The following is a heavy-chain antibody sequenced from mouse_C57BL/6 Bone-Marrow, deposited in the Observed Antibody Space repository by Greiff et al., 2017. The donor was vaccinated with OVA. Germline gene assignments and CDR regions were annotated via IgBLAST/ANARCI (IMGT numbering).Heavy chain of an antibody. D-gene: IGHD1-1*01. Sequence: QVQLQQPGTELVKPGASVKLSCKASGYTFTSYWMHWVKQRPGKGLEWIGNINPSHGGTNYNEKFKSKATLTVDKSSSTAYMQLSSLTSEDSAVYYCASWAYYYGSSCNWDEAYWGQGTLVTVSA. J-gene: IGHJ3*01. CDR1: GYTFTSYW. CDR2: INPSHGGT. V-gene: IGHV1-53*01. CDR3: ASWAYYYGSSCNWDEAY.